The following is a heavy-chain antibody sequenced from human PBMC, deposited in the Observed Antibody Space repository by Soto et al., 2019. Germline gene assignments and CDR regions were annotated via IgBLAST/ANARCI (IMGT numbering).Heavy chain of an antibody. V-gene: IGHV3-33*01. Sequence: QVQLVESGGGVVQPGRSLRLSCAASGFTFSNNGMHWVRQAPDKGLEWVAVIWYDGINKYYADSVKGRFIISRDNSKNTVYLQMNSLRAEDTAVYYCARDRVQMVDGLDVWGQGTTVTVSS. CDR2: IWYDGINK. CDR3: ARDRVQMVDGLDV. D-gene: IGHD2-15*01. J-gene: IGHJ6*02. CDR1: GFTFSNNG.